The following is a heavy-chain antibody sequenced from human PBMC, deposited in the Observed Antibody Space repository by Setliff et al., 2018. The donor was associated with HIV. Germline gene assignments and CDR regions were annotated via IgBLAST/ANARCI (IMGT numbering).Heavy chain of an antibody. D-gene: IGHD3-10*01. Sequence: GGSLRLSCAASGFTFSSYGMHWVRQAPGRGLEWVGRIKSKADGGTTDYAATVKGRFTISRDDSKRMVYLEMNSLTSEDTAVYFCTRSYYHWGQGTRVTVSS. V-gene: IGHV3-15*01. CDR3: TRSYYH. J-gene: IGHJ4*02. CDR1: GFTFSSYG. CDR2: IKSKADGGTT.